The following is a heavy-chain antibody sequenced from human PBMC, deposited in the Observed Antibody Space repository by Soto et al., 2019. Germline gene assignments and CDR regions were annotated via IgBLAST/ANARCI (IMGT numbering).Heavy chain of an antibody. Sequence: SETLSLTCAVSGGSISSSNWWSWVRQPPGKGLEWIGEIYHSGSTNYNPSLKSRVTISVDKSKNQFSLKLSSVTAADTAVYYCARKLLWFGELLTYWFDPWGQGTLVTVSS. J-gene: IGHJ5*02. CDR3: ARKLLWFGELLTYWFDP. D-gene: IGHD3-10*01. CDR2: IYHSGST. V-gene: IGHV4-4*02. CDR1: GGSISSSNW.